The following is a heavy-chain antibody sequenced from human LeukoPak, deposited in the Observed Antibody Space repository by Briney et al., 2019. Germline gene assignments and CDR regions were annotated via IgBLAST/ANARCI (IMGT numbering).Heavy chain of an antibody. V-gene: IGHV3-74*01. CDR1: GLAFSAYK. Sequence: GGSMRLSCAASGLAFSAYKMHWVRQAPRKGLVWVSRISTDGYTTDYADFVQGRFTATRDNTKNTWSLEMNSLRAEDTAVYYCARDSSPPGWGQGTLVTVSS. CDR2: ISTDGYTT. CDR3: ARDSSPPG. J-gene: IGHJ4*02. D-gene: IGHD2-2*01.